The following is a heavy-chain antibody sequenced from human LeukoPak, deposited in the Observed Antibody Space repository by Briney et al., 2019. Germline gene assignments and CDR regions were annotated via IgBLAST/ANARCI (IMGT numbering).Heavy chain of an antibody. CDR2: ISGSGSSI. CDR1: GFTFTTYE. J-gene: IGHJ2*01. V-gene: IGHV3-48*03. D-gene: IGHD3-10*02. Sequence: PGGSLRLSCAASGFTFTTYEMNWVRQAPGKGLEWVSYISGSGSSIYYADSVEGRFTLSRDNAKHSLYLQMNSLRAEDTAVYYCARDDVRSLGISFDLWGRGTLVTVSS. CDR3: ARDDVRSLGISFDL.